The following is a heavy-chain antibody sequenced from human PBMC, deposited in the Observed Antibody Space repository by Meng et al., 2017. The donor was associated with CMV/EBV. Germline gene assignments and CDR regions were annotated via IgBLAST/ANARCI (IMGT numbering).Heavy chain of an antibody. D-gene: IGHD3-10*01. CDR1: GGSFSGYY. J-gene: IGHJ4*02. CDR3: VRGLWFGELSPFDY. V-gene: IGHV4-34*01. Sequence: QVQLQQWGAGLLKPSETLSLTCAVYGGSFSGYYWSWIRQPPGKGLEWIGEINHSGSTNYNPSLKSRVTISVDTSKNQFSLKLSSVTAADTAVYYCVRGLWFGELSPFDYWGQGTLVTVSS. CDR2: INHSGST.